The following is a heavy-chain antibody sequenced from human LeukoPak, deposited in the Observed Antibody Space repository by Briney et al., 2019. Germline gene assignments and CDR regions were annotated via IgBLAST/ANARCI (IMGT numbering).Heavy chain of an antibody. V-gene: IGHV3-30*04. CDR3: AKGQWFGDQGYYFDY. CDR1: GFTFSSYA. Sequence: GGSLRHSCAASGFTFSSYAMHWVRQAPGKGLEWVAVISYDGSNKYYADSVKGRFTISRDNSKNTLYLQMNSLRAEDTAVYYCAKGQWFGDQGYYFDYWGQGTLVTVSS. CDR2: ISYDGSNK. J-gene: IGHJ4*02. D-gene: IGHD3-10*01.